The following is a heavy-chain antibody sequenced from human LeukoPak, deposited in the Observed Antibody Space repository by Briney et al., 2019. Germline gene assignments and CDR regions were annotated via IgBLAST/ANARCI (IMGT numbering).Heavy chain of an antibody. Sequence: GGSLRLSYAASGFTFSSYNMNWVRQAPGKGLEWVSSISSSNSYIYYADSVKGRFTISRDNAKNSLYLQMNSLRAEDTAVYYCARDLLGYNYYYMDVWGKGTTVTVSS. CDR1: GFTFSSYN. CDR3: ARDLLGYNYYYMDV. J-gene: IGHJ6*03. CDR2: ISSSNSYI. V-gene: IGHV3-21*01. D-gene: IGHD3-16*02.